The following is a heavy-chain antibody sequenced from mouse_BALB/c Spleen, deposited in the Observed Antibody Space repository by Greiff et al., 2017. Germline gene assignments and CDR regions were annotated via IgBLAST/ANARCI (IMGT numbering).Heavy chain of an antibody. Sequence: VQLQQPGAELVKPGASVKLSCKASGYTFTSYWMHWVKQRPGQGLEWIGEIDPSDSYTNYNQKFKGKATLTVDKSSSTAYMQLSSLTSEDSAVYYCARGMITYWYFDVWGAGTTVTVSS. CDR2: IDPSDSYT. CDR1: GYTFTSYW. J-gene: IGHJ1*01. D-gene: IGHD2-4*01. V-gene: IGHV1-69*02. CDR3: ARGMITYWYFDV.